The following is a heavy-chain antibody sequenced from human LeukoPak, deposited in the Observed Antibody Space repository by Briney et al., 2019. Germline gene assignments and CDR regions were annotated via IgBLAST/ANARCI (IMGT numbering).Heavy chain of an antibody. V-gene: IGHV6-1*01. CDR2: TYYRSKWYN. CDR1: GDRVSANGAA. J-gene: IGHJ3*02. D-gene: IGHD3-3*01. Sequence: SQSLSLTRAISGDRVSANGAAWNWIRQSPSRGLEWLGRTYYRSKWYNDYAVSVKSRITINPDTSKNQFSLQLNSVTPEDTAVYYCARVPYYDFQADAFDIWGQGTMVTVSS. CDR3: ARVPYYDFQADAFDI.